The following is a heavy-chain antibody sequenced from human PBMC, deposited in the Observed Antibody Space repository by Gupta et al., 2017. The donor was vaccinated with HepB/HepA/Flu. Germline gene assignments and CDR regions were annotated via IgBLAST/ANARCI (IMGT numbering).Heavy chain of an antibody. CDR3: VRSGDGKYFDY. Sequence: QVTLKESGPALVRPSQTLTLTCTFSGFSLTTTNMRVNWIRQPPGKALEWLGRIDWDNDECYTTSLKTRLSISKDTSKNQVVLTMTTMDPADTAMYYCVRSGDGKYFDYWGQGSLVTVS. CDR1: GFSLTTTNMR. V-gene: IGHV2-70*04. CDR2: IDWDNDE. J-gene: IGHJ4*02. D-gene: IGHD1-14*01.